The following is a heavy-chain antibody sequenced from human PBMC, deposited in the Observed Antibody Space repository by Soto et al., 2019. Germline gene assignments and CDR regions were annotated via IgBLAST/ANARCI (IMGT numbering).Heavy chain of an antibody. J-gene: IGHJ6*02. CDR2: ISYDGSNK. Sequence: QVQLVESGGGVVQPGRSLRLSCAASGFTFSSYGMHWVRQAPGKGLEWVAVISYDGSNKYYADSVKGRFTISRDNSTNTLYLQMNSLRAEDTAVYYCAKKTGELRYYYYGMDVWGQGATFTFS. D-gene: IGHD7-27*01. CDR3: AKKTGELRYYYYGMDV. V-gene: IGHV3-30*18. CDR1: GFTFSSYG.